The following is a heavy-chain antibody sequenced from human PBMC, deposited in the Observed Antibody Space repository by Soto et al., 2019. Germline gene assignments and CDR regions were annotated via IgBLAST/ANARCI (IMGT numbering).Heavy chain of an antibody. CDR2: ISGGGDST. J-gene: IGHJ6*03. D-gene: IGHD2-2*01. CDR3: AKRYCTSTTCLSLDFYYYMDV. V-gene: IGHV3-23*01. CDR1: GFTFINYA. Sequence: PGGSLRLSCAASGFTFINYALSWVRHPPGKGLEWVSGISGGGDSTYYADSVKGRFTISRDDSRNTLYLQMNSLRADDSAVYYCAKRYCTSTTCLSLDFYYYMDVWGKGTTVTVSS.